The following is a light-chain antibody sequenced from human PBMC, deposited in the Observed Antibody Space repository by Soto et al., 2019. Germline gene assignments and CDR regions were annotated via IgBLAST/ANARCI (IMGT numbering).Light chain of an antibody. CDR1: SSDVGGYNY. Sequence: QSALTQPASVSGSLGQSITISCTGTSSDVGGYNYVSWYQHHPGKAPKLIIYEVNNRPPGVSNRFSGSKSDNKASLTISGLQAEDEADYHCSSYTSSGTLYVFGTGTKVTDL. J-gene: IGLJ1*01. V-gene: IGLV2-14*01. CDR2: EVN. CDR3: SSYTSSGTLYV.